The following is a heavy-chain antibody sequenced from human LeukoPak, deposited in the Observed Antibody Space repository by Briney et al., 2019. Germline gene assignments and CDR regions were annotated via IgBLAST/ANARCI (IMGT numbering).Heavy chain of an antibody. D-gene: IGHD3-10*01. J-gene: IGHJ4*02. CDR3: ARVREYGSGRTDY. CDR2: INHSGST. CDR1: GVSFSGYY. V-gene: IGHV4-34*01. Sequence: PSETLSLTCAVYGVSFSGYYWSWIRQPPGKGLEWIGEINHSGSTNYNPSLKSRVTISVDTSKNQFSLKLSSVTAAATAVYYCARVREYGSGRTDYWGKGTLVTVSS.